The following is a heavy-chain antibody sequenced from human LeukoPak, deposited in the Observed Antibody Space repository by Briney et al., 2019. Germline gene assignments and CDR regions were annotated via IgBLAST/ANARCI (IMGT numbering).Heavy chain of an antibody. CDR3: ARAAWDLWFGKSNWFDP. J-gene: IGHJ5*02. V-gene: IGHV3-30*02. D-gene: IGHD3-10*01. CDR2: IRYDGSNK. CDR1: GFTFSSYG. Sequence: GGSLRLSCAASGFTFSSYGMHWVRQAPGKGLEWVAFIRYDGSNKYYADSVKGRFTISRDNAKNSLYLQMNSLRAEDTAVYYCARAAWDLWFGKSNWFDPWGQGTLVTVSS.